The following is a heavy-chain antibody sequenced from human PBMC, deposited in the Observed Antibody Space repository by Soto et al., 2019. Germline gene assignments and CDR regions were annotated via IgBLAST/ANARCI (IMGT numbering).Heavy chain of an antibody. D-gene: IGHD2-15*01. CDR1: VFTFSSYS. CDR2: ISSSSSYI. CDR3: ARDYWSSGPAH. Sequence: GGSLRLSCAASVFTFSSYSMNWVRQAPGKGLEWVSSISSSSSYIYYADSVKGRFTISRDNAKNSLYLQMNSLRAEDTAVYYCARDYWSSGPAHWGQGTLVTVSS. V-gene: IGHV3-21*01. J-gene: IGHJ4*02.